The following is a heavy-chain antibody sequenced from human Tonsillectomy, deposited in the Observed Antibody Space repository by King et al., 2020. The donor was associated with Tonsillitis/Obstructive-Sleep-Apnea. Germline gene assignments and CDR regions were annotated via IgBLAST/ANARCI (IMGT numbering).Heavy chain of an antibody. CDR3: AREYYDFWSGYYYYYMDV. CDR2: INSDGSST. Sequence: VQLVESGGGLVQPGGSLRLSCAASGFTFSSYWMHWVRQAPGKGLVWVSRINSDGSSTSYADSVKGRFTISRDNDKTTLYLQMNRLRAEDTAVYYCAREYYDFWSGYYYYYMDVWGKGTTVTVSS. CDR1: GFTFSSYW. D-gene: IGHD3-3*01. V-gene: IGHV3-74*01. J-gene: IGHJ6*03.